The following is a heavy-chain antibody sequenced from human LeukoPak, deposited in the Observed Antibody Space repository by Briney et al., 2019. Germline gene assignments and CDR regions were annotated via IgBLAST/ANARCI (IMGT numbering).Heavy chain of an antibody. CDR1: GYSFTSYW. J-gene: IGHJ3*02. D-gene: IGHD3-9*01. Sequence: GESLKISCKGSGYSFTSYWIGWVRQMPGKGLEWMGIIYPGDSDTRYSPSFQGQVTISADKSISTAYLQWSSLKASDTAMYYCARLSEGTLRYNAFDIWGQGTMVTVSS. CDR2: IYPGDSDT. CDR3: ARLSEGTLRYNAFDI. V-gene: IGHV5-51*01.